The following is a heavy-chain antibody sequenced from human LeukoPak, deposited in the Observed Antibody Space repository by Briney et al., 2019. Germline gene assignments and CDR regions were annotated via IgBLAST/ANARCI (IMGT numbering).Heavy chain of an antibody. CDR1: GFTFSSFW. J-gene: IGHJ1*01. CDR3: ARDRYFQY. V-gene: IGHV3-7*01. CDR2: IKQGGSEE. Sequence: GGSLRLSCVASGFTFSSFWMSWVRQAPGKGLEWVANIKQGGSEEHYVDFVKGRFTISRDNAKNSLHLQMNSLRAEDTAVYYCARDRYFQYWGQGTLVIVSS. D-gene: IGHD1-14*01.